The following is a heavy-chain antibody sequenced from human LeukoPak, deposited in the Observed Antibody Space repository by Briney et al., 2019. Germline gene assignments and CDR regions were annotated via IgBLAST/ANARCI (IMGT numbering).Heavy chain of an antibody. D-gene: IGHD6-13*01. CDR2: ISSSSSYI. V-gene: IGHV3-21*01. CDR3: ASTSSSWGYYFDY. Sequence: GGSLRLSCAAPGFTFSSYSMNWVRQAPGKGLEWVSSISSSSSYIYYADSVKGRFTISRDNAKNSLCLQMNSLRAEDTAVYYCASTSSSWGYYFDYWGQGTLVSVSS. CDR1: GFTFSSYS. J-gene: IGHJ4*02.